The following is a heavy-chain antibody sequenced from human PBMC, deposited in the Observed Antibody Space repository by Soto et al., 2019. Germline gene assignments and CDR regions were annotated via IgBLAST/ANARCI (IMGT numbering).Heavy chain of an antibody. CDR2: IYYSGST. J-gene: IGHJ6*02. CDR1: GGSISSGDYY. V-gene: IGHV4-30-4*01. Sequence: ASETLSLTCTVSGGSISSGDYYWSWIRQPPGKGLEWIGYIYYSGSTYYNPSLKSRVTISVDTSKNQFSLKLSSVTAADTAVYYCARARRTMVRRQTYGMDVWGQGTTVTVSS. D-gene: IGHD3-10*01. CDR3: ARARRTMVRRQTYGMDV.